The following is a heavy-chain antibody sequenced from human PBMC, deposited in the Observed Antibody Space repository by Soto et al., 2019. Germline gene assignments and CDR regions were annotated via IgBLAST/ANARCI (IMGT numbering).Heavy chain of an antibody. Sequence: QVQLVQSGAEVKKPGSSVKVSCKASGGAFSSYAISWVRQAPGQGLEWMGGNLPLFNISNYAQKFQGRFTITADEPTSTAYVDLTTLTSEQTPVYYCGRRRLGYVSRYFDLWGRGTLISASS. V-gene: IGHV1-69*01. CDR2: NLPLFNIS. CDR3: GRRRLGYVSRYFDL. J-gene: IGHJ2*01. D-gene: IGHD3-10*02. CDR1: GGAFSSYA.